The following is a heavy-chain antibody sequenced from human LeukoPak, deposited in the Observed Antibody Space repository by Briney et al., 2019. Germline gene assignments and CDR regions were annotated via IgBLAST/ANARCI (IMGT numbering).Heavy chain of an antibody. CDR1: GGSIRSNY. Sequence: SETLSLTCTVSGGSIRSNYWSWIRQSAGKGLEWIGRIYSSGNTNYNPSFESRVTMSVDTSKNQLSLKLKSVTAADTAVYYCARDHPAGDAYYDFWSGYYNYYYYYMDVWGKGTTVTVSS. V-gene: IGHV4-4*07. D-gene: IGHD3-3*01. J-gene: IGHJ6*03. CDR3: ARDHPAGDAYYDFWSGYYNYYYYYMDV. CDR2: IYSSGNT.